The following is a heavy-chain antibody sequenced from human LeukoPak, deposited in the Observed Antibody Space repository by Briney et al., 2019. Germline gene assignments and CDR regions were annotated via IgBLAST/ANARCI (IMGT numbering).Heavy chain of an antibody. D-gene: IGHD5-24*01. V-gene: IGHV3-43D*03. J-gene: IGHJ4*02. CDR1: GFTFDDYA. CDR3: AKDQAEMATIPDY. CDR2: ISWDGGST. Sequence: GGSLRLSCAASGFTFDDYAMHWVRQAPGKGLEWVSLISWDGGSTYYADSVKGRFTISRDNSKNSLYLQMNSLRAEDTAVYYCAKDQAEMATIPDYWGQGTLVTVSS.